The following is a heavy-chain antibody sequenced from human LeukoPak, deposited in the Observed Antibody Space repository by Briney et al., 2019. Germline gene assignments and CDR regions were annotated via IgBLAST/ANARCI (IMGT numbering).Heavy chain of an antibody. V-gene: IGHV1-18*01. CDR3: ARDGDYYGSGTYPDY. J-gene: IGHJ4*02. CDR1: GYTFTSYG. D-gene: IGHD3-10*01. CDR2: ISAYNGNT. Sequence: GASVKVSCKASGYTFTSYGISWVRQAPGQGLEWMGWISAYNGNTNYAQKLQGRVTMTTDTSTSTAYMELSRLRSDDTAVYFCARDGDYYGSGTYPDYWGQGTLVTVSS.